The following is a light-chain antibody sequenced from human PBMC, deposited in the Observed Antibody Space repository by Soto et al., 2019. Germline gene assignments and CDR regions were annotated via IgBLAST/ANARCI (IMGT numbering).Light chain of an antibody. CDR3: CSSAGSYYV. CDR2: DVS. Sequence: QSALTQPRSVSGSPGQSVTISCTGTSSDVGGYNYVSWYQQHPGKAPKLMIYDVSKRPSGVPDRFSGSKSGNTASLTISGLQAEDAADYYCCSSAGSYYVFGTGTKLTVL. CDR1: SSDVGGYNY. V-gene: IGLV2-11*01. J-gene: IGLJ1*01.